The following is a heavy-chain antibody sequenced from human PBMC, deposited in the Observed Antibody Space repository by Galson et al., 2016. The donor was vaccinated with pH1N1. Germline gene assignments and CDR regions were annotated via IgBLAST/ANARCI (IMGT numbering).Heavy chain of an antibody. CDR2: IDHVWNT. Sequence: SETLSLTCTVSGDSIGRNSYQLGWIRQPPGKGLEWIALIDHVWNTYSNPSLKSRVTTSVDTSKKHVSLKLRSVTAADTAVYYCARPEYVYVDLKDWDFDLWGRGTLVTVSS. D-gene: IGHD3-16*01. CDR1: GDSIGRNSYQ. V-gene: IGHV4-39*02. J-gene: IGHJ2*01. CDR3: ARPEYVYVDLKDWDFDL.